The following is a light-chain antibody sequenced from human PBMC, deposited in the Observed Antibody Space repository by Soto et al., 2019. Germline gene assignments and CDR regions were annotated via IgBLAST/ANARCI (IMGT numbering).Light chain of an antibody. V-gene: IGKV3-20*01. Sequence: ESLLTQSPGTLSLSPGERGTLSCMASQTVNSNYLAWYQRKPGQAHRLLIYGASNRATDIPHRFSGSGSGTVFTLTITCLEPEDFAVYYCQQYGSSPPTFGQGTKVEI. CDR1: QTVNSNY. J-gene: IGKJ1*01. CDR3: QQYGSSPPT. CDR2: GAS.